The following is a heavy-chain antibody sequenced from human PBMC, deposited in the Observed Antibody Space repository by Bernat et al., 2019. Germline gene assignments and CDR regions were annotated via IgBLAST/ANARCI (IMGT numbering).Heavy chain of an antibody. D-gene: IGHD3-3*01. CDR2: IYYSGST. J-gene: IGHJ6*02. Sequence: HLQLQDSGPGLVNPSETLSPTCTVSFGSITSSSNSWGWILPPPGKGLEGIGVIYYSGSTSYNPSLKSRVTISVDTSKNQFPLKLSSVTAADTAVYYCARQAYYDFWSGYYGDYYYGMDVWGQGTTVTVSS. V-gene: IGHV4-39*01. CDR1: FGSITSSSNS. CDR3: ARQAYYDFWSGYYGDYYYGMDV.